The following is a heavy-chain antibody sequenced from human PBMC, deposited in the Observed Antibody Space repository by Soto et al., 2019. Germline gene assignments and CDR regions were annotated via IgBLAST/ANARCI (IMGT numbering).Heavy chain of an antibody. CDR2: IYYSGST. Sequence: QLQLQESGPGLVKPSETLSLTCTVSGGSISSSSYYWGWIRQPPGKGLEWSGSIYYSGSTYYNPSLKSRVTISVATSTNQFSMKLSSVTAADTAVYYCARHYDSLTGPTPDAFDIWGQGTMVTVSS. D-gene: IGHD3-9*01. V-gene: IGHV4-39*01. CDR1: GGSISSSSYY. J-gene: IGHJ3*02. CDR3: ARHYDSLTGPTPDAFDI.